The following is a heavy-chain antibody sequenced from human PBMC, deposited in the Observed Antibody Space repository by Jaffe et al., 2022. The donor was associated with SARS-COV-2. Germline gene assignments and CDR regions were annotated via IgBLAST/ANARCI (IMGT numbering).Heavy chain of an antibody. CDR1: GGSISSSSHY. Sequence: QLRLQESGPGLVKPSETLSLTCTVSGGSISSSSHYWGWIRQVPGRGLEWIGSGCNTLNTYYNPFLKSRVTISLDTSRNQFSLKLSSVTAADTAVYYCARHVEEDGYNPKPPDYWGRGTLVTVSS. D-gene: IGHD5-12*01. V-gene: IGHV4-39*01. CDR3: ARHVEEDGYNPKPPDY. J-gene: IGHJ4*02. CDR2: GCNTLNT.